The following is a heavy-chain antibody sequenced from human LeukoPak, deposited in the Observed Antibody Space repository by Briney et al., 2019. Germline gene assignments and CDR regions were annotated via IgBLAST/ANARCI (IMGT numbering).Heavy chain of an antibody. D-gene: IGHD1-26*01. CDR3: ARHVSGNLWYFDD. V-gene: IGHV4-38-2*01. CDR1: TYSINSDYH. CDR2: IYHTGRT. J-gene: IGHJ4*02. Sequence: SETMSLTCAISTYSINSDYHWAWIRQPPGKGLEWIGSIYHTGRTYYNPAHKTQVTILLDTSSNQFSLRLSSVTAPDTAVYFCARHVSGNLWYFDDWGQGTLVTVSS.